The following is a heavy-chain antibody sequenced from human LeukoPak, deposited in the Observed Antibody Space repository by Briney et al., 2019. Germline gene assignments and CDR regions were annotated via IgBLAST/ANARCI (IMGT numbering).Heavy chain of an antibody. V-gene: IGHV3-7*03. Sequence: GGSLRLSYAASAFTFSDYWMTWVRQAPGKGLERVANIKEDGSEKYYVDSVKGRFTISRDNSKNTLYLQMNSLRAEDTAVYYCAKFRWFGELSPPSDAFDIWGQGTMVTVSS. CDR1: AFTFSDYW. CDR3: AKFRWFGELSPPSDAFDI. D-gene: IGHD3-10*01. J-gene: IGHJ3*02. CDR2: IKEDGSEK.